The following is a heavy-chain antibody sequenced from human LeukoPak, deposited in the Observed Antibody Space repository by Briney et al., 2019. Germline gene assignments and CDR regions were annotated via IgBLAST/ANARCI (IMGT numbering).Heavy chain of an antibody. D-gene: IGHD2-15*01. V-gene: IGHV4-61*02. CDR1: GGSISSGSYY. CDR3: ARGRMYCSGGSCYPRFDY. CDR2: IYTSGST. J-gene: IGHJ4*02. Sequence: PSETLSLTCTVSGGSISSGSYYWSWIRQPAGKGLEWIGRIYTSGSTNYNPSLKSRVTISVDTSKNQFSLKLSSVTAADTAVYYCARGRMYCSGGSCYPRFDYWGQGTLVTVSS.